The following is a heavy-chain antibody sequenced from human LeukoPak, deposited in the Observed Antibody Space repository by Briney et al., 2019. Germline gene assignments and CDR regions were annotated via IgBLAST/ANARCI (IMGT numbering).Heavy chain of an antibody. J-gene: IGHJ4*02. D-gene: IGHD2-15*01. CDR2: IYHSGST. CDR1: GGSISSGGYS. V-gene: IGHV4-30-2*01. CDR3: ARGGRSRYPPPFDY. Sequence: SETLSLTCAVSGGSISSGGYSWSWIRQPPGKGLERIGYIYHSGSTYYNPSLKSRVTISVDRSKNQFSLKLSSVTAADTAVYYCARGGRSRYPPPFDYWGQGTLVTVSS.